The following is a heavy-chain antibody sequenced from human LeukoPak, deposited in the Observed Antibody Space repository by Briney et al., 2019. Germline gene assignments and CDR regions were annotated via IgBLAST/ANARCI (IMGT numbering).Heavy chain of an antibody. CDR3: AREWGGDFDY. CDR1: GGSFSGYY. CDR2: INHSGST. V-gene: IGHV4-34*01. J-gene: IGHJ4*02. D-gene: IGHD1-26*01. Sequence: SETLSLTCAVYGGSFSGYYWSWIRQPPGKGLEWIGEINHSGSTNYNPSLKSRVTISVDTSKNQFSLKLSSVTAADTAVYYFAREWGGDFDYWGQGTLVTVSS.